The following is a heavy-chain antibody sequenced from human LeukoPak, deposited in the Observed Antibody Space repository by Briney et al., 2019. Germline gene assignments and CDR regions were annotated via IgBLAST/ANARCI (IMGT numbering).Heavy chain of an antibody. D-gene: IGHD6-6*01. V-gene: IGHV1-8*03. Sequence: VASVKVSCKASGYTFTSYDINWVRQGTGQGLEWMGWMNPNSGNTGYAQKFQGRVTITRNTSISTAYMELSSLRAEDTAVYYCAVIAARLFFDYWGQGTLVTVSS. J-gene: IGHJ4*02. CDR2: MNPNSGNT. CDR1: GYTFTSYD. CDR3: AVIAARLFFDY.